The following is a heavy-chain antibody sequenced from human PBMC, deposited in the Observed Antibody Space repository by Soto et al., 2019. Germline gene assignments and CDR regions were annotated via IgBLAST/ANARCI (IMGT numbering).Heavy chain of an antibody. Sequence: GASVKVSCKASGYTFTGYYMHWVRQAPGQGLEWMGWINPNSGGTNYAQKFQGWVTMTRDTSISTAYMELSRLRSDDTAVYYCARAARANYDCAIDYWGQGTLVTVSS. J-gene: IGHJ4*02. V-gene: IGHV1-2*04. CDR1: GYTFTGYY. D-gene: IGHD5-12*01. CDR3: ARAARANYDCAIDY. CDR2: INPNSGGT.